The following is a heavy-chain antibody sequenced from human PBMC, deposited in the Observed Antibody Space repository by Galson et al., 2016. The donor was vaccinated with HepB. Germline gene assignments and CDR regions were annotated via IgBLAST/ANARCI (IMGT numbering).Heavy chain of an antibody. V-gene: IGHV4-4*02. CDR2: IYHSGST. Sequence: SETLSLTCAVSGASLSINNWWSWFRQTPGKGLEWIGEIYHSGSTTYNPSLKSRGNISVDKSKNQYSLKLSTLTAADTAAYYCSGFDLGGCGTGICSQWGQGSLVTVSA. CDR1: GASLSINNW. CDR3: SGFDLGGCGTGICSQ. J-gene: IGHJ4*02. D-gene: IGHD2-15*01.